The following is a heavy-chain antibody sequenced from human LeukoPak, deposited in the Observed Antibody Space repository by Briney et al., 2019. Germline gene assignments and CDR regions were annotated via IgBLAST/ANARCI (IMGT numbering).Heavy chain of an antibody. Sequence: GGSLRLSCAASGFTFSSYVMHWVRQAPGKGLEWVSAISGSGGSTYYADSVKGRFTISRDNAKNSLFLQMNSLRAEDTAVYYCARVLRYCSGGNCYSGGLGYMDVWGKGTTVTISS. CDR3: ARVLRYCSGGNCYSGGLGYMDV. V-gene: IGHV3-23*01. J-gene: IGHJ6*03. CDR2: ISGSGGST. CDR1: GFTFSSYV. D-gene: IGHD2-15*01.